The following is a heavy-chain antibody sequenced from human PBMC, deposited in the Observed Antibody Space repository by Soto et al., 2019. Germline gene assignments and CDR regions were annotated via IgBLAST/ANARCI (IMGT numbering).Heavy chain of an antibody. D-gene: IGHD2-2*01. CDR3: ARQESEWYQRPFDY. J-gene: IGHJ4*02. CDR1: GGSVTRNNYD. V-gene: IGHV4-39*01. CDR2: LYHSGSS. Sequence: PSETLSLTCAVSGGSVTRNNYDWGWIRQPPGKGLEWTGTLYHSGSSNYSPSLRSRVTISVDTSKNQFSLRLNSMTAADTAIYYCARQESEWYQRPFDYWGPGTQVTVSS.